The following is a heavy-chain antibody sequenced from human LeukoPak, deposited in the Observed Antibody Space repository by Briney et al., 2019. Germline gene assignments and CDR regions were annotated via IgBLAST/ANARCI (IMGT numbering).Heavy chain of an antibody. CDR3: ARRFGGYSGYVRLDY. J-gene: IGHJ4*02. V-gene: IGHV4-39*01. Sequence: SETLSLTCTVSGGSISSSTFYWGWIRQPPGKGLEWIGSLYYSGSTYYNPSLKSRVTISVDTSKNQFSLKLSSVTAADTAGYYCARRFGGYSGYVRLDYWGQGTLVTVSS. CDR2: LYYSGST. CDR1: GGSISSSTFY. D-gene: IGHD5-12*01.